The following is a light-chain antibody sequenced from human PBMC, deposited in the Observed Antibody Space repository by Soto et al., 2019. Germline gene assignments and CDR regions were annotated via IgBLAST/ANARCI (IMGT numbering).Light chain of an antibody. CDR1: SSNIGAPYD. V-gene: IGLV1-40*01. CDR3: QSYDTSLSAWV. CDR2: GNN. J-gene: IGLJ3*02. Sequence: QSVLTQPPSVSGAPGQRVTISCTGSSSNIGAPYDVDWYQQLPGTAPTLLIYGNNNRPSGVPDRFSGSKSGTSASLAITGLQAEDEADYYCQSYDTSLSAWVFGGGTKLTVL.